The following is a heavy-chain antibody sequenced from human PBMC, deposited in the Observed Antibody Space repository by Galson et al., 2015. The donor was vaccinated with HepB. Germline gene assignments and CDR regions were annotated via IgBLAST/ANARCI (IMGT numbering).Heavy chain of an antibody. V-gene: IGHV4-4*07. CDR1: GGSISSYY. D-gene: IGHD3-10*01. CDR3: ARDARPTMVRGVADAFDI. J-gene: IGHJ3*02. CDR2: IYTSGST. Sequence: ETLSLTCTVSGGSISSYYWSWIRQPAGKGLEWIGRIYTSGSTNYNPSLKSRVTMSVDTSKNQFSLKLSSVTAADTAVYYCARDARPTMVRGVADAFDIWGQGTMVTVSS.